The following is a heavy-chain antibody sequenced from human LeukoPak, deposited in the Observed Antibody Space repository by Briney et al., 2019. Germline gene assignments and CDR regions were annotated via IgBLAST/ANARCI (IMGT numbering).Heavy chain of an antibody. CDR1: GGTFSSHA. CDR2: LIPLLGIA. CDR3: AGDRPTLRAGEYWFDP. Sequence: GASVKVSCKASGGTFSSHAVTWVRQAPGQGLEWMGRLIPLLGIANYAQKFQDRVTITADKSTSTAYMELRSLRSDDTAVYYCAGDRPTLRAGEYWFDPWGQGTLVTVSS. D-gene: IGHD7-27*01. J-gene: IGHJ5*02. V-gene: IGHV1-69*04.